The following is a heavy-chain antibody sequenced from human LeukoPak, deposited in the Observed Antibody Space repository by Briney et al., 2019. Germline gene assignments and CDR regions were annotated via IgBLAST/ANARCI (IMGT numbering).Heavy chain of an antibody. J-gene: IGHJ5*02. CDR3: AKGRVVAGTKSLTYNWFDP. CDR1: GYTFTGYY. Sequence: ASVKVSCKASGYTFTGYYIHWVRQAPGQGLEWMGWINPNSGGTKYAQKFQGRVTMTRDTSISAAYMGLSRLRSDDTAVYYCAKGRVVAGTKSLTYNWFDPWGQGTLVTVSS. V-gene: IGHV1-2*02. CDR2: INPNSGGT. D-gene: IGHD6-19*01.